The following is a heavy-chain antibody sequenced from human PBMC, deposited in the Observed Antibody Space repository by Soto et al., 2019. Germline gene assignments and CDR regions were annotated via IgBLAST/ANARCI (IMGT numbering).Heavy chain of an antibody. CDR1: GYTFTSYD. Sequence: GASVKVSCKASGYTFTSYDINWVRQATGQGLEWMGWMNPNSGNTGYAQKFQGRVTMTRNTSISTAYMELSSLRSEDSAVYYCAIVLGYCSGGSCLYYYYYYMDVWGKGTTVTVSS. D-gene: IGHD2-15*01. CDR2: MNPNSGNT. CDR3: AIVLGYCSGGSCLYYYYYYMDV. V-gene: IGHV1-8*01. J-gene: IGHJ6*03.